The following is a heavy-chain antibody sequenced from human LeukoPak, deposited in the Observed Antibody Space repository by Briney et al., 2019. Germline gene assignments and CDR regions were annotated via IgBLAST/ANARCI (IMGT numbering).Heavy chain of an antibody. CDR1: GFTFNTYW. V-gene: IGHV3-74*01. Sequence: PGGSLRLSCAASGFTFNTYWFHWVRQAPGKGLVWVSRIDSDGSDTIYAGSVKGRFTISRDNAKNSLYLQMNSLRAEDTAVYYCASLGRNGVELSSGYWGQGTLVTVSS. D-gene: IGHD1-7*01. CDR2: IDSDGSDT. CDR3: ASLGRNGVELSSGY. J-gene: IGHJ4*02.